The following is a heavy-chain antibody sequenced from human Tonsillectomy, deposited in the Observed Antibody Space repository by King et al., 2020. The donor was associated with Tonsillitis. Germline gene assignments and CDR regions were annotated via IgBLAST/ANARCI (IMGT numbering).Heavy chain of an antibody. Sequence: VQLVESGGGVVQPGGSLRLSCAASGFTFSNYGIHWVRQAPGKGLEWVAVISYDGNITYYADSVKGRFTISRDNSNNTLYLQMNSLRPEDTAVYWCAKLVFSSSPLSYWGQGTLVIVSS. V-gene: IGHV3-30*18. CDR1: GFTFSNYG. D-gene: IGHD6-6*01. CDR3: AKLVFSSSPLSY. CDR2: ISYDGNIT. J-gene: IGHJ4*02.